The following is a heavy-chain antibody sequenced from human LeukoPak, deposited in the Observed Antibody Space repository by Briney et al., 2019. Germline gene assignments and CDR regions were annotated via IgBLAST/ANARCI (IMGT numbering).Heavy chain of an antibody. CDR1: GFTVSSNY. J-gene: IGHJ4*02. V-gene: IGHV3-53*01. D-gene: IGHD5-24*01. Sequence: GGSLRLSCAASGFTVSSNYMSWVRQAPGKGLEWVSIIYSGGSTYYADSVKGRFTISRDNSKNTLYLQMNSLRAEDTAVYYCAKVIREVDMSHDYWGQGALVTVSS. CDR2: IYSGGST. CDR3: AKVIREVDMSHDY.